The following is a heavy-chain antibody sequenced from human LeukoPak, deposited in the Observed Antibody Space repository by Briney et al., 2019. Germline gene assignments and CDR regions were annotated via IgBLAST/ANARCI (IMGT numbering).Heavy chain of an antibody. CDR3: AGEMYYYDSSASLAFDI. Sequence: GGSLRLSCAASGFTFRNFWMSWVRQAPGKGLEWVANIKQDGSEKYYVDSVKGRFTISRDNAKNSLYLQINSLRVEDTAVYDCAGEMYYYDSSASLAFDIWGQGTVVTVSS. V-gene: IGHV3-7*01. CDR1: GFTFRNFW. J-gene: IGHJ3*02. CDR2: IKQDGSEK. D-gene: IGHD3-22*01.